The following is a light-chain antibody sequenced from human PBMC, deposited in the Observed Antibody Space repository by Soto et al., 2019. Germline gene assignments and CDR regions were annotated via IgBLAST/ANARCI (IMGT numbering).Light chain of an antibody. CDR2: AAS. Sequence: DIQMTQSPSSVSASVGDRVTITCRASQGISSWLAWYQQKPGKAPNLLIYAASSLQSGFPSRFSGSGSGTDSPLTISSRQPEDFATYYCQQADTSPLTFGGGTKVEIK. CDR3: QQADTSPLT. CDR1: QGISSW. V-gene: IGKV1-12*01. J-gene: IGKJ4*01.